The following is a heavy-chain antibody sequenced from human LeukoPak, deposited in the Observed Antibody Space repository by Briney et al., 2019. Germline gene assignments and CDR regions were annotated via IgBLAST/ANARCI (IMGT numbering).Heavy chain of an antibody. CDR2: IYYSGST. Sequence: PSETLSLPCTVLGGYLHSRSYYWGWIRQPPGKGLEWIGSIYYSGSTYYNPSLKSRVTITVDTSKNQFSLKLSSVTAADTAVYYSARIESGYNSGEDHWGQGTLVTVSS. V-gene: IGHV4-39*01. D-gene: IGHD5-24*01. CDR1: GGYLHSRSYY. J-gene: IGHJ4*02. CDR3: ARIESGYNSGEDH.